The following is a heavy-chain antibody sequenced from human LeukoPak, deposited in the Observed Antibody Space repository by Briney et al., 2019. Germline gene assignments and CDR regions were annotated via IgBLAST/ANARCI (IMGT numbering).Heavy chain of an antibody. Sequence: PGGSLRLSCAASGFTVSSNYMSWVRQAPGKGLEWVSVIYSGGSTYYSDSVKGRFTISRDNSKNTLYLQMNSLRAEDTAVYYCARDIQSHYYGMDVWGQGTTVTVSS. V-gene: IGHV3-53*01. J-gene: IGHJ6*02. CDR1: GFTVSSNY. CDR2: IYSGGST. CDR3: ARDIQSHYYGMDV.